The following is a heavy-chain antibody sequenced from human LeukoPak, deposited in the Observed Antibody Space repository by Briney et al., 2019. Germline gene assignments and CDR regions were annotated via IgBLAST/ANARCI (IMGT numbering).Heavy chain of an antibody. CDR1: GYTFTGYY. Sequence: ASVKVSCKASGYTFTGYYMHWVRQAPGQGLEWMGWINPNSGGTNYAQKFQGWVTMTRDTSISTAYMELSRLRSDDTAVYYCARGPHGSSGYEYYYYGMDVWGQGTTVTVSS. D-gene: IGHD5-12*01. J-gene: IGHJ6*02. V-gene: IGHV1-2*04. CDR3: ARGPHGSSGYEYYYYGMDV. CDR2: INPNSGGT.